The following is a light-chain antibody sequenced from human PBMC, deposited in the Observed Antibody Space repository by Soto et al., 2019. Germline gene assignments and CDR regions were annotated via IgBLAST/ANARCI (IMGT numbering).Light chain of an antibody. CDR3: QRYNNWPLT. V-gene: IGKV3-15*01. Sequence: EIVLTQSPATLSVSPGERVTLSCRASQSVDISLAWYQQKPGQAPRLLIYGASTRATGIPARFSGSGSGTEFTLTISSLQSEDFAVYYCQRYNNWPLTFGGGTKVDIK. CDR1: QSVDIS. J-gene: IGKJ4*01. CDR2: GAS.